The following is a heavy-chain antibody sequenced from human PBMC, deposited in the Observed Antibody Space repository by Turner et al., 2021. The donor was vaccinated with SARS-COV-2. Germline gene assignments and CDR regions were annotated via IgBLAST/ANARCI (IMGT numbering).Heavy chain of an antibody. D-gene: IGHD3-10*01. CDR2: IYRDGSEK. V-gene: IGHV3-7*03. J-gene: IGHJ4*02. CDR1: GFTFTNHW. Sequence: EVQLVESGGGLVQPGGSLRLSCAASGFTFTNHWMGWVRQAPGKGLEWVANIYRDGSEKSYLDSVKGRFAISRDNTKNSLYLQMNSLRAEDTAVYYCARSFAYYYGSGSYYPKGHYFDYWGQGTLVTVSS. CDR3: ARSFAYYYGSGSYYPKGHYFDY.